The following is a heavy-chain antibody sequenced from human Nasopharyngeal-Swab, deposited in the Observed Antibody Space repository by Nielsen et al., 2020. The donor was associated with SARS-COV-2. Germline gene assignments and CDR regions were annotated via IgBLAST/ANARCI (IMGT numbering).Heavy chain of an antibody. V-gene: IGHV3-53*04. J-gene: IGHJ5*02. CDR3: ARGYGDYENWFDP. CDR2: IYSGGST. CDR1: GFPVIINY. D-gene: IGHD4-17*01. Sequence: GASLKLSCASSGFPVIINYMIWVRQAPGKGLDWVSVIYSGGSTYYADSVKGRFTISRHNSKNTRYLQMNSLIAEDTAVYYCARGYGDYENWFDPWGQGTLVTVYS.